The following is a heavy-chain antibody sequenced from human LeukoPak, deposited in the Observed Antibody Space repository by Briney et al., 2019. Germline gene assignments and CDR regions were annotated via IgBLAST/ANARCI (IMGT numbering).Heavy chain of an antibody. CDR2: IKHDGTEK. J-gene: IGHJ4*02. D-gene: IGHD2-15*01. Sequence: QSGGSLRLSCAASGFSFSSYWMAWLRQAPGKGLEWMASIKHDGTEKFYVDSVKGRFTISKDNSKISLYLQMNSLRAEDTAVYYCAREDRSCYYYWGQGTLVTVSS. CDR3: AREDRSCYYY. V-gene: IGHV3-7*03. CDR1: GFSFSSYW.